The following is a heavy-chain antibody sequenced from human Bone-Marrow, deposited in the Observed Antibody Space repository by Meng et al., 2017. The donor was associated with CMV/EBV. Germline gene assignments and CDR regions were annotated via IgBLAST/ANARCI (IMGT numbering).Heavy chain of an antibody. CDR3: ARGGSEVVPAAIGYYGMEV. D-gene: IGHD2-2*02. Sequence: SVKVSCKASGGTFSSYTISWVRQAPGQGLEWMRRIIPILGIANYAQKFQGRVTVTADKSTSKAYMELSSLRSEDTAVYDWARGGSEVVPAAIGYYGMEVWGQGTTVTVSS. CDR2: IIPILGIA. CDR1: GGTFSSYT. V-gene: IGHV1-69*02. J-gene: IGHJ6*02.